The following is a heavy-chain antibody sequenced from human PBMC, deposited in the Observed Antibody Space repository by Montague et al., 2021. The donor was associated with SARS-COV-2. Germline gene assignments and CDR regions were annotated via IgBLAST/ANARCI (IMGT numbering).Heavy chain of an antibody. CDR1: GDSISRSTFY. D-gene: IGHD6-19*01. V-gene: IGHV4-39*01. CDR3: ARHFIRGSVWPPGY. Sequence: SETLSLTCSVSGDSISRSTFYWGWIRQPPGQGLEWIGSVFYTGSTYFNPSLKSRVTISVDTSKNQFSLTLSYATAADTAVYYCARHFIRGSVWPPGYWGQGTLVTVSS. CDR2: VFYTGST. J-gene: IGHJ4*02.